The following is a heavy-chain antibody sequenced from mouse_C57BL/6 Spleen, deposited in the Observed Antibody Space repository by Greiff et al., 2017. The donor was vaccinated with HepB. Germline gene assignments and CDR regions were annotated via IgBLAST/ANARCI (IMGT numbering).Heavy chain of an antibody. V-gene: IGHV1-64*01. J-gene: IGHJ3*01. Sequence: QVQLQQPGAELVKPGASVKLSCKASGYTFTSYWMHWVKQRPGQGLEWIGMIHPNSGSTNYNEKFKSKATLTVDKSSSTAYMQLSSLTAEDSAVYYCAREAIYYDYDGRVFAYWGQGTLVTVSA. CDR2: IHPNSGST. CDR3: AREAIYYDYDGRVFAY. D-gene: IGHD2-4*01. CDR1: GYTFTSYW.